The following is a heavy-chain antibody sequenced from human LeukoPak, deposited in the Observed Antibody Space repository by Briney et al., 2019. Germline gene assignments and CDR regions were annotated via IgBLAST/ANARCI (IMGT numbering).Heavy chain of an antibody. CDR2: IKEDGSEK. CDR1: GFTFSNYW. D-gene: IGHD5-24*01. CDR3: ARMAGLSWFDP. Sequence: PGGSLRRSCAASGFTFSNYWMSWVRQAPGKGLEWVANIKEDGSEKYYVDSVKGRFTISRDNAKNSLYLQMNSLRAEDTAVYYCARMAGLSWFDPWGQGTLVTVSS. J-gene: IGHJ5*02. V-gene: IGHV3-7*01.